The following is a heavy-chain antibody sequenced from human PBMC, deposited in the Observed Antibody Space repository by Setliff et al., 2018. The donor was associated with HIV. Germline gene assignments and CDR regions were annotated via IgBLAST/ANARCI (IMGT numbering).Heavy chain of an antibody. CDR1: GDSINTHY. V-gene: IGHV4-4*07. CDR3: ARDGEYFDQ. J-gene: IGHJ4*02. Sequence: SETLSLTCTVSGDSINTHYWSWLQQPAGKRLEWIGRTSSSGPTNPAFKSRVTMSEDTSRNQVSLKLTSVTAADSAIYYCARDGEYFDQWGQGVMVTVSS. CDR2: TSSSGPT.